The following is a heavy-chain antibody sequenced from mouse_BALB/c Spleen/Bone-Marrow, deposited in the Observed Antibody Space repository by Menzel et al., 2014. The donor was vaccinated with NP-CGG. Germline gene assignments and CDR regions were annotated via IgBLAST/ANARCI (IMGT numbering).Heavy chain of an antibody. J-gene: IGHJ3*01. CDR1: GFNIKDTY. D-gene: IGHD1-1*01. CDR2: IDPANGNT. CDR3: ASYYYDSSTFAY. Sequence: VQLQQPGAELVKPGASVKLSCTASGFNIKDTYMHWVKQRPEQGLEWIGRIDPANGNTKYDPKFQGKATITAGTSSNTAYLQLSSLTSEDTAVYYCASYYYDSSTFAYWGQGTLVTVSA. V-gene: IGHV14-3*02.